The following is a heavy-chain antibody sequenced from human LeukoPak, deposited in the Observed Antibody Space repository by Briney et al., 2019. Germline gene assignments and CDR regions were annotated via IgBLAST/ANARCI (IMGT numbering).Heavy chain of an antibody. CDR3: ARRYYYDSSGYYAGYDY. CDR1: GGSVSSFH. J-gene: IGHJ4*02. Sequence: SETLSLTCKVSGGSVSSFHWSWIRQPPGKGLEWIGYISYSGSTTYNPSLKSRVSISIDTSKNQFSLKLTSVTAADTAVYYCARRYYYDSSGYYAGYDYWGQGTLVTVSS. D-gene: IGHD3-22*01. CDR2: ISYSGST. V-gene: IGHV4-59*08.